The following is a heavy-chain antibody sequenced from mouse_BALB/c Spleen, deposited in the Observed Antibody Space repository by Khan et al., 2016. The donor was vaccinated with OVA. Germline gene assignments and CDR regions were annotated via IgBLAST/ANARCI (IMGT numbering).Heavy chain of an antibody. CDR2: ISYSGST. V-gene: IGHV3-2*02. D-gene: IGHD1-1*01. J-gene: IGHJ2*01. Sequence: EVQLQESGPGLVKPSQSLSLICTVTGYSITSDYAWNWIRQFPGNKLEWMGFISYSGSTKYNPSLKSRISITRDTSKNQFFLQLNSVTTEDTATYYCARVYGGDFDYWGQGTTLTVSS. CDR1: GYSITSDYA. CDR3: ARVYGGDFDY.